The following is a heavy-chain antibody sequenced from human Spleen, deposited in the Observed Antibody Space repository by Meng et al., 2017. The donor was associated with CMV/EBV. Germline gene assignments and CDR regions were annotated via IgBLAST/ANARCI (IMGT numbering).Heavy chain of an antibody. J-gene: IGHJ4*02. CDR2: LNPYSDGT. CDR3: ARASRSTTYTSPSY. CDR1: GYTCTAYY. Sequence: ASGYTCTAYYIHWVRQAPGQGLEWMGWLNPYSDGTNYAQKFQDRVTMTRDTSISTAYMELTSLSSDDTAVYYCARASRSTTYTSPSYWGQGTLVTVSS. D-gene: IGHD2/OR15-2a*01. V-gene: IGHV1-2*02.